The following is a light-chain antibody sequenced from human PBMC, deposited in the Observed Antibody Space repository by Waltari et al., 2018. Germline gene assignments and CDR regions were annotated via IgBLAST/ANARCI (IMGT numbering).Light chain of an antibody. CDR2: RNN. Sequence: QSVLTQPPSASGTPGQRVTISCSGSSPNIGSNYVYWYQHPPGTAPKLLIYRNNQRPSGVPGRFSGSKSDTSASLAISGLRSEDEADYYCAAWDASLSAWLFGGGTKVTVL. J-gene: IGLJ3*02. V-gene: IGLV1-47*01. CDR3: AAWDASLSAWL. CDR1: SPNIGSNY.